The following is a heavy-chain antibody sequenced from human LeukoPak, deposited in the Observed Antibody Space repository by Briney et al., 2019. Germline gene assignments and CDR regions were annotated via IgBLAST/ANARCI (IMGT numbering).Heavy chain of an antibody. D-gene: IGHD3-10*01. CDR3: ERVIILDWYFDL. CDR2: INPNGGGT. J-gene: IGHJ2*01. Sequence: ASVKVSCKASGYTFTGYYMHWVRQAPGQGREWMGWINPNGGGTNYAQKFQGRVTMTRDTSISTAYMELSRLRSDDTALYYCERVIILDWYFDLWGRGTLVTVSS. V-gene: IGHV1-2*02. CDR1: GYTFTGYY.